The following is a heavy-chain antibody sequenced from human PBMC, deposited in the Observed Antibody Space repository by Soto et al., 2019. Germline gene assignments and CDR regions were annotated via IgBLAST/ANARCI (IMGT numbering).Heavy chain of an antibody. CDR3: AKVMGNRGRMDAFDI. J-gene: IGHJ3*02. V-gene: IGHV3-23*01. CDR2: ISGSGGST. CDR1: GVTVCIYA. Sequence: GCSPKLCCAASGVTVCIYAIGWVLRAPGKGLEWVSAISGSGGSTYYADSVKGRFTISRDNSKNTLYLQMNSLRAEDTAVYYCAKVMGNRGRMDAFDIWGQGTMVTVSS. D-gene: IGHD2-15*01.